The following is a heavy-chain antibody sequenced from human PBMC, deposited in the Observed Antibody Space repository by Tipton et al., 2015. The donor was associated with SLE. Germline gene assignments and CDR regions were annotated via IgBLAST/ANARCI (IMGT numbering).Heavy chain of an antibody. D-gene: IGHD2-21*02. CDR2: ISGIDGST. CDR3: TAYGGDSF. Sequence: SLRLSCAASGFTFSRSGVSWVRQAPGKGLEWVSSISGIDGSTYYADSVKGRFTISKDNSKNTLYLQMNSLRAEDTAAYYCTAYGGDSFWGQGTLVTVSS. J-gene: IGHJ4*02. V-gene: IGHV3-23*01. CDR1: GFTFSRSG.